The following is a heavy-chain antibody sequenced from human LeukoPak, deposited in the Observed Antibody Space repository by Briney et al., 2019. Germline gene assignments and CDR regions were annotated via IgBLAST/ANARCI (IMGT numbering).Heavy chain of an antibody. CDR2: IAGSSGYI. J-gene: IGHJ4*01. CDR1: GFTVSSNY. Sequence: GGSLRLSCAASGFTVSSNYMHWVRQAPGKGLEWVSSIAGSSGYISYADSVKGRFTISRDNAKKSLYLQMTSLTAEDTAVYYCARDRGAYCGGDCYLGFDYWGRGTLVTVSS. V-gene: IGHV3-21*01. CDR3: ARDRGAYCGGDCYLGFDY. D-gene: IGHD2-21*02.